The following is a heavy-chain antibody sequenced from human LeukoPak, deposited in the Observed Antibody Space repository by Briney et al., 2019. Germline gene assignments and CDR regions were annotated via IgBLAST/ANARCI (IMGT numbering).Heavy chain of an antibody. D-gene: IGHD3-10*01. CDR1: GYAFTGYY. CDR2: INPNSGGT. Sequence: ASVKDSCKASGYAFTGYYIHWVRQAPGQGLEWMGRINPNSGGTNYAQKFQGRVTMTRDTSISTAYMELSRLTSDDTAVYYCAREPMVRDFNWFDPWGQGTLVTVSS. CDR3: AREPMVRDFNWFDP. V-gene: IGHV1-2*06. J-gene: IGHJ5*02.